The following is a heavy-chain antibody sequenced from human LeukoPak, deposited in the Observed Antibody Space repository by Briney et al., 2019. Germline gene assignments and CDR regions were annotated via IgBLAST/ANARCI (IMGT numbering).Heavy chain of an antibody. J-gene: IGHJ4*02. CDR2: IKGDASEK. CDR3: AREAPGIAVAGTVAGLS. D-gene: IGHD6-19*01. V-gene: IGHV3-7*03. CDR1: GFSINNYW. Sequence: PGGSLRLSCAVSGFSINNYWMTWYRQAPGKGLECVAHIKGDASEKYYLDSVKGRFTISRDNAKNSLYLQMNSLRAEDTAVYYCAREAPGIAVAGTVAGLSWGQGTLVTVFS.